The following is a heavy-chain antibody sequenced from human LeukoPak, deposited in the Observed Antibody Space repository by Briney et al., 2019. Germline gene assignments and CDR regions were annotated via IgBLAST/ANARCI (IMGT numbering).Heavy chain of an antibody. Sequence: SETLSLTCTVSGGSISSYYWSWIRQPPRKGLECIGYIYYSRITNYNPSLKRRVTTSVATSKNQFSLKLISVTTAYTAVYYCSRDKGLYYYGSGSYYSPFDYWGQGTLVTVSS. CDR1: GGSISSYY. CDR3: SRDKGLYYYGSGSYYSPFDY. V-gene: IGHV4-59*01. CDR2: IYYSRIT. J-gene: IGHJ4*02. D-gene: IGHD3-10*01.